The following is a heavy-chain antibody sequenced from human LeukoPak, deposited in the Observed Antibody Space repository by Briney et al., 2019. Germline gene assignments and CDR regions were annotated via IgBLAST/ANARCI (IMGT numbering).Heavy chain of an antibody. J-gene: IGHJ5*02. CDR3: ARDQWCSGGSCYSGGNWFDP. CDR2: IIPIFGTE. D-gene: IGHD2-15*01. Sequence: AVQVSCKASGGTVSSYAISWVRQAPGQGLEWMGRIIPIFGTENYVQKFQGRVTITTDESTSTAYMELSSLRSEDTAVYYCARDQWCSGGSCYSGGNWFDPWGQGTLVTVSS. CDR1: GGTVSSYA. V-gene: IGHV1-69*05.